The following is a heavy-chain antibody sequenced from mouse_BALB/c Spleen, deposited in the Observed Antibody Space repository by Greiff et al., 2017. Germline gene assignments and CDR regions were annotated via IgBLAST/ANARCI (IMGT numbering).Heavy chain of an antibody. Sequence: EVKVVESGGGLVQPGGSRKLSCAASGFTFSSFGMHWVRQAPEKGLEWVAYISSGSSTIYYADTVKGRFTISRDNPKNTLFLQMTSLRSEDTAMYYCARSYYGNYASYWYFDVWGAGTTVTVSS. D-gene: IGHD2-10*01. J-gene: IGHJ1*01. CDR3: ARSYYGNYASYWYFDV. CDR2: ISSGSSTI. V-gene: IGHV5-17*02. CDR1: GFTFSSFG.